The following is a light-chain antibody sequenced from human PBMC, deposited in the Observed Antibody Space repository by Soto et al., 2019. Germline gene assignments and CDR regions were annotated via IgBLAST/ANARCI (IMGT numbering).Light chain of an antibody. Sequence: QSVLTQPPSASGTPGQKVTISCSGSSSNIGISTVNWYQVLQGTAPKLLIYGNQQRPSGVPDRNSGSKSGTSAYLAISGVQSEDEADYFCETWDYSLNDWVFGGGNKLTVL. V-gene: IGLV1-44*01. CDR3: ETWDYSLNDWV. CDR2: GNQ. CDR1: SSNIGIST. J-gene: IGLJ3*02.